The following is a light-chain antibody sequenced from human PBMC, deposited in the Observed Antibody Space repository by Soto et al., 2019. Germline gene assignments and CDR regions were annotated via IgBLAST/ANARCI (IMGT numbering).Light chain of an antibody. V-gene: IGKV1-39*01. J-gene: IGKJ1*01. Sequence: DIQMTQSPSSLSASVGDRVTIACRASQSILSYLNWYQHRPGKAPSLLIFIASDLENGVPSRFSGSGSGTDFTLTITSLQPEDFATYYCQQSFSTPWTFGQRTKGEV. CDR1: QSILSY. CDR3: QQSFSTPWT. CDR2: IAS.